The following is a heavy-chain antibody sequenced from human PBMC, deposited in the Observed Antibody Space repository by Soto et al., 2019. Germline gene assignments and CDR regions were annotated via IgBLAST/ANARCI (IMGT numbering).Heavy chain of an antibody. D-gene: IGHD3-22*01. Sequence: PSETLSLTCAVYGGSFSGCYWSWIRQPPGKGLEWIGEINHSGSTNYNPSLKSRVTISVDTSKNQFSLKLSSVTAADTAVYYCARRGIVVVKYYFDYWGQGTLVTVS. J-gene: IGHJ4*02. CDR1: GGSFSGCY. CDR2: INHSGST. CDR3: ARRGIVVVKYYFDY. V-gene: IGHV4-34*01.